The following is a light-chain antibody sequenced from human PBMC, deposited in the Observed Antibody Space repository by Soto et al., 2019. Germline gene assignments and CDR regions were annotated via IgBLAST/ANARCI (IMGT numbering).Light chain of an antibody. V-gene: IGKV3-11*01. CDR2: DAS. J-gene: IGKJ5*01. CDR1: QSVSSN. Sequence: ELVMAQSPTTISVFSGGKGKPSRRASQSVSSNLAWYQQKPGQAPRLLIYDASNRVTGTPARFSGSGSGTDFTLTISSLEPEDFAVYYCQQRSNWPPITFGQGTRLEIK. CDR3: QQRSNWPPIT.